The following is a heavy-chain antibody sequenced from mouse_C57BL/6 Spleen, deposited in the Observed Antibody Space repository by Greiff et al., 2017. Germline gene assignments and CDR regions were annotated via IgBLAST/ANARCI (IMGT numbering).Heavy chain of an antibody. CDR1: GFTFSSYA. D-gene: IGHD2-3*01. CDR3: TRDGYSHYFDY. CDR2: ISSGGDYI. V-gene: IGHV5-9-1*02. Sequence: EVKLMESGEGLVKPGGSLKLSCAASGFTFSSYAMSWVRQTPEKRLEWVAYISSGGDYIYYADTVKGRFTISRDNARNTLYLQMSSLKSEDTAMYYCTRDGYSHYFDYWGQGTTLTVSS. J-gene: IGHJ2*01.